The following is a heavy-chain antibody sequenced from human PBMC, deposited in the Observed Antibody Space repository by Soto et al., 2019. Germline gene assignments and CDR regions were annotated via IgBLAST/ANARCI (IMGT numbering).Heavy chain of an antibody. V-gene: IGHV4-59*08. Sequence: SQTLSLTYTVSGGSISSYYWSWIRQPPGKGLEWIGYIYYSGSTNYNPSLKSRVTISVDTSKNQFSLKLSSVTAADTAVYYCARLLGGLVTSWGQGTLVTVSS. CDR3: ARLLGGLVTS. J-gene: IGHJ4*02. CDR2: IYYSGST. D-gene: IGHD1-26*01. CDR1: GGSISSYY.